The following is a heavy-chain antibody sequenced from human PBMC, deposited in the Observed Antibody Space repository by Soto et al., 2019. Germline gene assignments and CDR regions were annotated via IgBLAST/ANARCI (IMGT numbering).Heavy chain of an antibody. CDR2: MNPNSGNT. V-gene: IGHV1-8*01. J-gene: IGHJ6*03. Sequence: QVQLVQSGAEVKKPGASVKVSCKASGYTFTSYDINWVRQATGQGLEWMGWMNPNSGNTGYAQKFQGRVTMTRNTSISTAYMELSSLRSEDTAVYYCARAWHSNNYGSGRYRYYMDVWGKGTTVTVSS. CDR1: GYTFTSYD. CDR3: ARAWHSNNYGSGRYRYYMDV. D-gene: IGHD3-10*01.